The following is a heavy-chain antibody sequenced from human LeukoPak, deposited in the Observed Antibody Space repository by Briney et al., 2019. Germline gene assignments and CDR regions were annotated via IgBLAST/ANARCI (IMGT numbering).Heavy chain of an antibody. J-gene: IGHJ4*02. CDR3: ARACSSATCSFDY. D-gene: IGHD2-2*01. CDR2: IYYTGST. CDR1: GDLIRTYY. V-gene: IGHV4-59*01. Sequence: KASETLSLTCSVPGDLIRTYYWSWIRQPPGKGLEWIGYIYYTGSTNYNPSLKSRVTISVDTSKNQFSLNLTSVTAADTAVYYCARACSSATCSFDYWGQGTLVTVSS.